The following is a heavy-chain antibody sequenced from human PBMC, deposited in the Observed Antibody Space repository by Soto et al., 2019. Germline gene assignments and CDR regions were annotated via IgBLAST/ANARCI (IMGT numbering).Heavy chain of an antibody. J-gene: IGHJ3*02. D-gene: IGHD4-17*01. CDR3: ARGLTVTTADAFDI. CDR1: GFTFSSYS. V-gene: IGHV3-21*01. Sequence: LRLSCAASGFTFSSYSMNWVRQAPGKGLEWVSSISSSSSYIYYADSVKGRFTISRDNAKNSLYLQMNSLRAEDTAVYYCARGLTVTTADAFDIWGQGTMVTVSS. CDR2: ISSSSSYI.